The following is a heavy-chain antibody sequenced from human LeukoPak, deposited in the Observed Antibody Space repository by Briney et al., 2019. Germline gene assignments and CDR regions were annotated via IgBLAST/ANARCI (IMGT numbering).Heavy chain of an antibody. D-gene: IGHD5-12*01. V-gene: IGHV4-34*01. J-gene: IGHJ6*03. CDR1: GGSFSGYY. CDR2: INHSGST. CDR3: ARGYSGYDYPLYYYYYMDV. Sequence: ASETLSLTCAVYGGSFSGYYWSWLRQPPGKGLEWIGEINHSGSTNYNPSLKSRVTISVDTSKNQFSLKLSSVTAADTAVYYCARGYSGYDYPLYYYYYMDVWGKGTTVTVSS.